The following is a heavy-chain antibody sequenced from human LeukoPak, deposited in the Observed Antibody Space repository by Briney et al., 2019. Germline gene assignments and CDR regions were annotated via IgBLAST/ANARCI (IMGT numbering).Heavy chain of an antibody. Sequence: GGSLRLSCAASGFTFSSYPMSWVRQAPGRGLEWVSAISGSGGSTYYADSVKGRFTISRDNSKNTLYLQMNSLRAEDTAVYYCAKAIYSSSRMDVWGQGTTVTVSS. J-gene: IGHJ6*02. CDR2: ISGSGGST. D-gene: IGHD6-13*01. V-gene: IGHV3-23*01. CDR3: AKAIYSSSRMDV. CDR1: GFTFSSYP.